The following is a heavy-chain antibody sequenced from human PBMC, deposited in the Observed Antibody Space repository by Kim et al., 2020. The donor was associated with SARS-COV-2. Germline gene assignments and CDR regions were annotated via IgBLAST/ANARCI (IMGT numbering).Heavy chain of an antibody. D-gene: IGHD6-19*01. CDR2: IYYSGST. CDR1: GGSISSYY. J-gene: IGHJ3*02. V-gene: IGHV4-59*01. CDR3: ARVMRQWLVPDAFDI. Sequence: SETLSLTCTVSGGSISSYYWSWIRQPPGKGLEWIGYIYYSGSTNYNPSLKSRVTISVDTSKNQFSLKLSSVTAADTAVYYCARVMRQWLVPDAFDIWGQGDNGHRLF.